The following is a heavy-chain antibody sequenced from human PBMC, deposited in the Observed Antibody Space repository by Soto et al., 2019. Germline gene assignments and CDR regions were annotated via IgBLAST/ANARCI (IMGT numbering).Heavy chain of an antibody. D-gene: IGHD2-15*01. V-gene: IGHV4-61*01. CDR2: ILSSGRS. CDR3: ARVVRCTRSGCYYLAMDV. Sequence: PSETLSLTCTVSVESCSSGFYYWNWILQAPGKGLEWIGSILSSGRSNYNPSLKSRVSMSVDTSKNQFSLRLTSVGAADSAIYYCARVVRCTRSGCYYLAMDVWGQGTTVTVSS. J-gene: IGHJ6*02. CDR1: VESCSSGFYY.